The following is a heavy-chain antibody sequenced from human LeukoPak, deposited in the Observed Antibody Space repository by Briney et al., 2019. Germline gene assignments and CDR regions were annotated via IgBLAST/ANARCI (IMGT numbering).Heavy chain of an antibody. CDR1: GFTFSSYN. Sequence: GSLRLSCAASGFTFSSYNMNWVRQAPGKGLEWIGYIYYSGSTNYNPSLKSRVTISVDTSKNQFSLKLSSVTAADTAVYYCARVGAAAGTFDPWGQGTLVTVSS. J-gene: IGHJ5*02. CDR2: IYYSGST. D-gene: IGHD6-13*01. CDR3: ARVGAAAGTFDP. V-gene: IGHV4-59*01.